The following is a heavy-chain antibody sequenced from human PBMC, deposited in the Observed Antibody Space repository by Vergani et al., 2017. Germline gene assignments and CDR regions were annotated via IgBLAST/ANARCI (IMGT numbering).Heavy chain of an antibody. D-gene: IGHD6-13*01. J-gene: IGHJ6*02. CDR3: ARAAAGNYYYYGMDV. V-gene: IGHV3-53*02. CDR1: GFTVSRKY. CDR2: IYSGGNM. Sequence: EVQLVETGGGFIQPGGSLRLSCVASGFTVSRKYMSWVRQAPGKGLEWVSIIYSGGNMYYSDSVKGRFTISRDNYKNTLYLQMNNLRVEDTAVYYCARAAAGNYYYYGMDVWGQ.